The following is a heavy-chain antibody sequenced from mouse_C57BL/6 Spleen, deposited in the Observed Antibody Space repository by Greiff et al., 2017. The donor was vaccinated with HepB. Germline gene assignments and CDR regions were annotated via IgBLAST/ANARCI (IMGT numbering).Heavy chain of an antibody. CDR1: GYTFTDYY. CDR2: INPYNGGT. D-gene: IGHD3-1*01. J-gene: IGHJ4*01. CDR3: ARGGKGYAYYYAMDY. V-gene: IGHV1-19*01. Sequence: VQLKQSGPVLVKPGASVKMSCKASGYTFTDYYMNWVKQSHGKSLEWIGVINPYNGGTSYNQKFKGKATLTVDKSSSTAYMELNSLTSEDSAVYYCARGGKGYAYYYAMDYWGQGTSVTVSS.